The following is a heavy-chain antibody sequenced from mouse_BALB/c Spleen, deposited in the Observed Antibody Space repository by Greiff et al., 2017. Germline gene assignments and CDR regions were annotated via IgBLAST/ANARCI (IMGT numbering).Heavy chain of an antibody. J-gene: IGHJ3*01. Sequence: VQLHQSGAELMKPGASVKISCKATGYTFSSYWIEWVKQRPGHGLEWIGEILPGSGSTNYNEKFKGKATFTADTSSNTAYMQLSSLTSEDSAVYYCARSPVVATPFAYWGQGTLVTVSA. CDR2: ILPGSGST. CDR1: GYTFSSYW. D-gene: IGHD1-1*01. V-gene: IGHV1-9*01. CDR3: ARSPVVATPFAY.